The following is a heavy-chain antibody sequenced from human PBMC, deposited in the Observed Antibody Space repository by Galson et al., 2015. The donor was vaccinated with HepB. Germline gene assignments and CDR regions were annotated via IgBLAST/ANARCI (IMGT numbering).Heavy chain of an antibody. CDR3: ARPGQMASITGLNY. D-gene: IGHD5-24*01. Sequence: QSGAEVKKPGESLEISCKASGYSFTSYWIGWVRQMPWRGLEWMGIIYPGDSDTRYSPSFQGQVTISVDKVLNTAYLQWRSLKSSDTALYDCARPGQMASITGLNYWGQGTPVTVSS. CDR2: IYPGDSDT. V-gene: IGHV5-51*01. CDR1: GYSFTSYW. J-gene: IGHJ4*02.